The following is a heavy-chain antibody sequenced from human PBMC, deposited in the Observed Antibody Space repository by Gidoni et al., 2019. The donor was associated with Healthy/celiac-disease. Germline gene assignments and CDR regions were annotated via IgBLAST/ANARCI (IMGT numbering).Heavy chain of an antibody. CDR2: ISAYNCNT. V-gene: IGHV1-18*01. D-gene: IGHD1-7*01. CDR3: ARGTGNWNYPSMYNWFDP. Sequence: QVQLVQSGAEVKKPGASGKVSCKASGYTFTSYGISWVRQAPGQGLEWRGGISAYNCNTNYAQKLQGRVTMTTDTSTSTAYMELRSLRSDDTAVYYCARGTGNWNYPSMYNWFDPWGQGTLVTVSS. CDR1: GYTFTSYG. J-gene: IGHJ5*02.